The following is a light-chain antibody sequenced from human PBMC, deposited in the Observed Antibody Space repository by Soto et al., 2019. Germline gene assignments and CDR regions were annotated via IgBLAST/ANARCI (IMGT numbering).Light chain of an antibody. CDR1: QRVSSN. J-gene: IGKJ5*01. V-gene: IGKV3-15*01. CDR3: QQYNNWPPN. CDR2: GAS. Sequence: EIVMTQSPATLSVSPGERATLSCRASQRVSSNLAWYQQKPGQAPRLLIYGASTRATGIPARFSGSGSGTEFTLTISSLQSEDFAVYYCQQYNNWPPNFGQGTRLEI.